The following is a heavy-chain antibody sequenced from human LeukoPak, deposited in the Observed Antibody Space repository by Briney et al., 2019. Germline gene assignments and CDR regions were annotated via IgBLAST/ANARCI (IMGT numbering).Heavy chain of an antibody. CDR1: GFTFSSYE. Sequence: PGGSLRLSCAASGFTFSSYEMNWVRQAPGKGLEWVSYISSSGSTIYYADSVKGRFTISRDNAKNSLYLQMNSLRAEDTAVYYCARDRPSEYGDYALDYWGQGTLVTVSS. V-gene: IGHV3-48*03. J-gene: IGHJ4*02. CDR3: ARDRPSEYGDYALDY. CDR2: ISSSGSTI. D-gene: IGHD4-17*01.